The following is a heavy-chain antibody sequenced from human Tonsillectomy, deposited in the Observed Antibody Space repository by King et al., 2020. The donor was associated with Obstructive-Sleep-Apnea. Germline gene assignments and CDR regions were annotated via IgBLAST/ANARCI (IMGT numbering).Heavy chain of an antibody. V-gene: IGHV3-23*04. Sequence: VQLVESGGGLVQPGGSLRLSCAASGFTFSSYAMSWVRQAPGKGLEWASGISGSGGSTYYADSVKGRFTISRANSKNTLYLQMNSRRAEDTAVYYCAKGGGYTARVTIDYWGQGTLVTVSS. CDR2: ISGSGGST. CDR1: GFTFSSYA. D-gene: IGHD5-18*01. CDR3: AKGGGYTARVTIDY. J-gene: IGHJ4*02.